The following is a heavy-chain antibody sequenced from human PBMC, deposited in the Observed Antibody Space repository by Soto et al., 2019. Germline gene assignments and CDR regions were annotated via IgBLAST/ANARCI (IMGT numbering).Heavy chain of an antibody. Sequence: PSETLSLTCTVSGGSISSYYWSWIRQPPGKGLEWIGYIYYSGSTNYNPSLKSRVTISVDTSKNQFSLKLSSVTAADTAVYYCARLRRIADPYDYWGQGTLVTVSS. D-gene: IGHD6-13*01. CDR2: IYYSGST. CDR1: GGSISSYY. CDR3: ARLRRIADPYDY. V-gene: IGHV4-59*08. J-gene: IGHJ4*02.